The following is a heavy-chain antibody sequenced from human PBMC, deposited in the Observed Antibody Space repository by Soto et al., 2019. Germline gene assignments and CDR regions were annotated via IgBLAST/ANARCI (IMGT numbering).Heavy chain of an antibody. V-gene: IGHV3-21*01. CDR3: ARDLLAYDSSGYYARSNYYYYYGMDV. CDR2: ISSSSSYI. CDR1: GFTFSSYS. D-gene: IGHD3-22*01. J-gene: IGHJ6*02. Sequence: GGSLRLSCAASGFTFSSYSMNWVRQAPGKGLEWVSSISSSSSYIYYADSVKGRFTISRDNAKNSLYLQMNSLRAEDTAVYYCARDLLAYDSSGYYARSNYYYYYGMDVWGQGTTVTVSS.